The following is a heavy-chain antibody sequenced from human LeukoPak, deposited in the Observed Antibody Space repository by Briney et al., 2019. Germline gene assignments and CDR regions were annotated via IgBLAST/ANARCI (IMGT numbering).Heavy chain of an antibody. CDR3: ARTSHYDILTGYLVYYFDY. CDR1: GYTFTGYY. D-gene: IGHD3-9*01. Sequence: ASVKVSCKASGYTFTGYYMHWVRQAPGQGLGWMGRINPNSGGTNYAQKFQGRVTMTRDTSISTAYMELSRLRSDDTAVYHCARTSHYDILTGYLVYYFDYWGQGTLVTVSS. V-gene: IGHV1-2*06. J-gene: IGHJ4*02. CDR2: INPNSGGT.